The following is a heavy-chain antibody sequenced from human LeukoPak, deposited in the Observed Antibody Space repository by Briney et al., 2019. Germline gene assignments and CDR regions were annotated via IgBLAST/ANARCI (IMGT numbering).Heavy chain of an antibody. CDR3: ARASIQLWPHYYFDY. J-gene: IGHJ4*02. CDR1: GGSISSYY. D-gene: IGHD5-18*01. CDR2: IYYSGST. V-gene: IGHV4-59*01. Sequence: SETLSLTCTVSGGSISSYYWSWIRQPPGKGLEWIGYIYYSGSTNYNPSLKSRVTISVDTSKNQFSLKLSSVTAADTAVYYCARASIQLWPHYYFDYWGQGTLVTVSS.